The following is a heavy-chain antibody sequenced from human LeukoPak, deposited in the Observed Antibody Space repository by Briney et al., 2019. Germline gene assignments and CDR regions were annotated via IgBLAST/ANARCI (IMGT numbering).Heavy chain of an antibody. CDR3: AKDSLMGYYYYYMDV. V-gene: IGHV3-30*02. CDR1: GFTFSSYG. J-gene: IGHJ6*03. CDR2: IRYDGSNK. D-gene: IGHD3-10*01. Sequence: GGSLRLSCAASGFTFSSYGRNWVRQAPGKGREWVAFIRYDGSNKYYADSVKGRFTISRDNSKNTLYLQMNSLRAEDTAVYYCAKDSLMGYYYYYMDVWGKGTTVTVSS.